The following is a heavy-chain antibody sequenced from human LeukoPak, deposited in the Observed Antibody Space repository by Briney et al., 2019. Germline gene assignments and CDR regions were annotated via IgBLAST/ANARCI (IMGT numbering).Heavy chain of an antibody. D-gene: IGHD5-18*01. CDR2: ISYDGSNK. CDR3: AKDTDTAMEANYFDY. V-gene: IGHV3-30*18. J-gene: IGHJ4*02. Sequence: GGSLRLSCAASGFTSSSYGMHWVRQAPGKGLEWVAVISYDGSNKYYADSVKGRFTISRDNSKNTLYLQMNSLRAEDTAVYYCAKDTDTAMEANYFDYWGQGTLVTVSS. CDR1: GFTSSSYG.